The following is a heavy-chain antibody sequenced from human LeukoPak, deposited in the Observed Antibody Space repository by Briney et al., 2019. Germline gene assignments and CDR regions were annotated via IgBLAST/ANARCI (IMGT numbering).Heavy chain of an antibody. D-gene: IGHD6-6*01. Sequence: ASVKVSCKASGYTFINYGITWVRQAPGQGLEGMGWISAYNGYTNYAQKFQGRVTMTTDTSTSTVYMELRSLRSDDTAVYYCARGQLVFFAYWGQGTLVTVSA. J-gene: IGHJ4*02. V-gene: IGHV1-18*01. CDR2: ISAYNGYT. CDR3: ARGQLVFFAY. CDR1: GYTFINYG.